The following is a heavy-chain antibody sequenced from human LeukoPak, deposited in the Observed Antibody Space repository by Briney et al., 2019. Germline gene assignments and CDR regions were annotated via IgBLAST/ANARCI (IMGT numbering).Heavy chain of an antibody. D-gene: IGHD2-2*01. V-gene: IGHV4-30-4*08. J-gene: IGHJ4*02. Sequence: SETLSLTCTVSGGSISSGDYYWSWIRQPPGEGLEWIGYIYYSGSTYYNPSLKSRVTISVDTSKNQFSLKLSSVTAADTAVYYCARAGSTGINYFDYWGQGTLVTVSS. CDR2: IYYSGST. CDR1: GGSISSGDYY. CDR3: ARAGSTGINYFDY.